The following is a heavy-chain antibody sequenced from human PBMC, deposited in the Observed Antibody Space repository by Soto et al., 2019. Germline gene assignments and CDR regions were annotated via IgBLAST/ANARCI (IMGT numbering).Heavy chain of an antibody. V-gene: IGHV3-30-3*01. CDR3: ARSRLGYCSSTSCYYYYGMDV. Sequence: PGGSLRLSCAASGFTFSSYAMHWVRQAPGKGLEWVAVISYDGSNKYYADSVKGRFTISRDNSKNTLYLQMNSLRAEDTAVYYCARSRLGYCSSTSCYYYYGMDVWGQGTTVTV. CDR1: GFTFSSYA. D-gene: IGHD2-2*01. CDR2: ISYDGSNK. J-gene: IGHJ6*02.